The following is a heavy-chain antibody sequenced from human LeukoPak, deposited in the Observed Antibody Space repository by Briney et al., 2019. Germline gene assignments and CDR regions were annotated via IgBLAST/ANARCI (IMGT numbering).Heavy chain of an antibody. J-gene: IGHJ6*02. CDR3: ARDSYLYNYFYGVDV. CDR2: ISGDGSST. V-gene: IGHV3-74*01. Sequence: GGSLRLSCAASGFTFSTYWTHWVRQAPGKGLMWVSRISGDGSSTSYADSVKGRFTISRDNAKSTLYLQMNSLRAEDTAVYYCARDSYLYNYFYGVDVWGQGTTVTVSS. CDR1: GFTFSTYW.